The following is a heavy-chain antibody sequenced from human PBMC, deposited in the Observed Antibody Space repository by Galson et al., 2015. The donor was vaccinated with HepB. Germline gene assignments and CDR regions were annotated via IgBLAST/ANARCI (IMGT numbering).Heavy chain of an antibody. CDR2: IWYDGSNK. V-gene: IGHV3-33*03. CDR3: ATIPADRNGWYHHDS. Sequence: SLRLSCAASGFTFSSFGMHWVRQAPGKRLEWVSFIWYDGSNKYYADSVKGRFTVSRDNDKNSLFLQMNSLRGEDTAVYYCATIPADRNGWYHHDSWGQGTLVTVSS. D-gene: IGHD6-19*01. CDR1: GFTFSSFG. J-gene: IGHJ5*01.